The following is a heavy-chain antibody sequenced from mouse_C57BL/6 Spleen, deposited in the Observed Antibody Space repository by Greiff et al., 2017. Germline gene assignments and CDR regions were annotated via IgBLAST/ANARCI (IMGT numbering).Heavy chain of an antibody. CDR1: GYTFTGYW. J-gene: IGHJ2*01. CDR3: SGRTGAGYFDY. Sequence: QVQLQQSGAELMKPGASVKLSCKATGYTFTGYWIEWVKPRPGHGLEWIGEILPGCGRTNYNAQFQGKATFTADTSPNTAYMLLSSLTTEDSAVAYSSGRTGAGYFDYGGQGTTRTVSS. CDR2: ILPGCGRT. V-gene: IGHV1-9*01. D-gene: IGHD4-1*01.